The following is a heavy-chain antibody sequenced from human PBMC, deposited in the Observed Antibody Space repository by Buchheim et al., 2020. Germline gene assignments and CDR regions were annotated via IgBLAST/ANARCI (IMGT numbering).Heavy chain of an antibody. CDR3: ARDHSVDCISTSCYEDYGMDV. CDR2: IYHSGST. V-gene: IGHV4-4*02. Sequence: QVQLQESGPGLVKPSGTLSLTCAVSGGSISSSNWWSWVRQPPGKGLEWIGEIYHSGSTNYNPSLKSRVTISVDKSKNQFSLKLSSVTAADTAVYYCARDHSVDCISTSCYEDYGMDVWGQGTT. J-gene: IGHJ6*02. D-gene: IGHD2-2*01. CDR1: GGSISSSNW.